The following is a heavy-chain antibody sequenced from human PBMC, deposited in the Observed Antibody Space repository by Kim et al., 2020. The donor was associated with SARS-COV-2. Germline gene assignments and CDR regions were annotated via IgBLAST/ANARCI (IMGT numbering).Heavy chain of an antibody. J-gene: IGHJ4*02. Sequence: LVKVSCKASGGTFSSYAISWVRQAPGQGLEWMGRIIPILGIANYEQKFQGRVTITADKSTSTAYMELSSLRSEDTAVYYCARGNSDDSSVFDYWGQGTL. V-gene: IGHV1-69*04. CDR2: IIPILGIA. CDR1: GGTFSSYA. CDR3: ARGNSDDSSVFDY. D-gene: IGHD3-22*01.